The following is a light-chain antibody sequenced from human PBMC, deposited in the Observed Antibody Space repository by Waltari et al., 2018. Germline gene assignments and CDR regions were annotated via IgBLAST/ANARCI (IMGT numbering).Light chain of an antibody. CDR3: QQYNSYARWT. V-gene: IGKV1-5*03. Sequence: DIQMTQSPSTLSASVGDRVTITCRASQSVSRSLAWYQQKPGKAPELLMYKSSSLESGVPSRFSGSGSGTEFTLTISSRQPDDFATYYCQQYNSYARWTFGQGTKVEIQ. J-gene: IGKJ1*01. CDR1: QSVSRS. CDR2: KSS.